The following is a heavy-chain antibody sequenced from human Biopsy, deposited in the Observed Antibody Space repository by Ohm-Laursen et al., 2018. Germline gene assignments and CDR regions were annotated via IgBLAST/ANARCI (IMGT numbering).Heavy chain of an antibody. V-gene: IGHV1-69*13. CDR2: NIPILGTR. J-gene: IGHJ1*01. Sequence: VKISCKAPGGTFSNYGVNWVRQAPGQGLEWLGGNIPILGTRNYAQKFQDRVTVAGDTSTSTATMELRSLRSDDTAVYYCATKLTGYFHHWGQGTLVIVSS. CDR1: GGTFSNYG. D-gene: IGHD3-9*01. CDR3: ATKLTGYFHH.